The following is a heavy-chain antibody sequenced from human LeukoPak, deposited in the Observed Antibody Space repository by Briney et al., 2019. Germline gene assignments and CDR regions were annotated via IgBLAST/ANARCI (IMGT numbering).Heavy chain of an antibody. CDR3: AKSITVAEKIDF. D-gene: IGHD6-19*01. J-gene: IGHJ4*02. V-gene: IGHV3-23*01. CDR2: ISDSGGYT. Sequence: GGSLRLSCVASGFIFSDYGMTWVRQAPGKGLEWVSTISDSGGYTYYADSVKGRFTISRDNSKNTLYLQMNSLRAEDTAVYYCAKSITVAEKIDFWGQGTLVTVSS. CDR1: GFIFSDYG.